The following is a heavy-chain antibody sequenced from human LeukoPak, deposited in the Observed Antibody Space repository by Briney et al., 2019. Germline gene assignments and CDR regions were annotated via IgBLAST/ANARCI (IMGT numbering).Heavy chain of an antibody. CDR1: GFTFSSYA. D-gene: IGHD2-15*01. CDR3: ARVLRYCSGGNCYSGGLGYMDV. CDR2: IGGSGGST. V-gene: IGHV3-23*01. Sequence: PGGSLRLSCAASGFTFSSYAMSWVRQAPGKGLEWVSAIGGSGGSTYYADSVKGRFTISRDNPKKTLYLQMNSLRAEDTAVYYCARVLRYCSGGNCYSGGLGYMDVWGKGTTVTISS. J-gene: IGHJ6*03.